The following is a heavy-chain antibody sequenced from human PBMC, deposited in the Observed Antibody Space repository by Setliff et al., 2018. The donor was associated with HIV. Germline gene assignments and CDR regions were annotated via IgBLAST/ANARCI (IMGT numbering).Heavy chain of an antibody. CDR2: IYYSGGT. V-gene: IGHV4-39*01. CDR3: ARPADCSSTSCYLWYFDL. J-gene: IGHJ2*01. CDR1: GGSISSSSYY. D-gene: IGHD2-2*01. Sequence: SETLSLTCTVSGGSISSSSYYWGWIRQPPGKGLEWIGSIYYSGGTYYNPSLKSRVTISVDTSKNQFSLKLSSVTAADTAVYYCARPADCSSTSCYLWYFDLWGRGTLVTVSS.